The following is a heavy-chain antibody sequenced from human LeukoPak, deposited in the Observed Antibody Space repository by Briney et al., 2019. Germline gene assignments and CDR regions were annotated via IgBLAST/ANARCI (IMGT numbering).Heavy chain of an antibody. CDR2: ISSSSSYI. V-gene: IGHV3-21*01. D-gene: IGHD6-13*01. CDR1: GFTFSSYS. CDR3: ARRIAVAGPAFDY. J-gene: IGHJ4*02. Sequence: PGGSLRLSCAASGFTFSSYSMNWVRQAPGKGLEWVSSISSSSSYIYYADSVKGRFTISRDNAKNSLYLQMNSLRAEDTAVYYCARRIAVAGPAFDYWGQGTLVTVSS.